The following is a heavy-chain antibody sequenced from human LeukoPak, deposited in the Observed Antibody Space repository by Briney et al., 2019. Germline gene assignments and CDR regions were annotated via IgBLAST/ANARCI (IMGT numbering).Heavy chain of an antibody. CDR3: ARDRVTTVTARGFYP. D-gene: IGHD4-17*01. J-gene: IGHJ5*02. CDR2: IYYSGST. CDR1: GGSLINYY. V-gene: IGHV4-59*01. Sequence: PSETLSLTCSVSGGSLINYYWSWLRQPPGRELQWIGYIYYSGSTNYNPSLRSRVTISVDTSKNQFSLILSSVTAADTAVYYCARDRVTTVTARGFYPWGQGTLVTVSS.